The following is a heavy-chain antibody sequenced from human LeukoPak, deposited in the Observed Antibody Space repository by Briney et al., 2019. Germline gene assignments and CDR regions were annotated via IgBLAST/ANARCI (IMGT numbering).Heavy chain of an antibody. D-gene: IGHD2-15*01. CDR1: VGSPKIENYY. CDR2: MHYTGNG. V-gene: IGHV4-39*01. J-gene: IGHJ4*02. Sequence: SGTLSVTRRDCVGSPKIENYYSAWTRLSPGGGLGWIVGMHYTGNGKITPPLRDRVTLPVDTSKNEISLKLSSVTDADTAGYFCARGLYCVCDSCYIGIYFHYWGQGTLVTVSS. CDR3: ARGLYCVCDSCYIGIYFHY.